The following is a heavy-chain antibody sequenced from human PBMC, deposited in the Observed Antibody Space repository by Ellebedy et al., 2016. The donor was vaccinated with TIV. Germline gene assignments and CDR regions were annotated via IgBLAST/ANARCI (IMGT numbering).Heavy chain of an antibody. CDR1: GFAFSTYW. CDR2: IKKDGSEK. J-gene: IGHJ6*02. D-gene: IGHD3/OR15-3a*01. Sequence: GESLKISCAASGFAFSTYWMTWVRQAPGKGLEWVANIKKDGSEKSYVASVKGRFTISRDNAKNSLYLQMNSLRAEDTAVYFCAGLDYGMDVWGQGTTVIVSS. V-gene: IGHV3-7*01. CDR3: AGLDYGMDV.